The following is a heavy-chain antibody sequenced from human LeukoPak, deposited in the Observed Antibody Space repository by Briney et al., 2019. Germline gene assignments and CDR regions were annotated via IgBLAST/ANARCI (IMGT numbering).Heavy chain of an antibody. V-gene: IGHV4-59*12. CDR2: IYYSGST. CDR3: ARRTLGSFAGRYYYYYYMDV. J-gene: IGHJ6*03. Sequence: SETLSLTCTVSGGSISSYYWSWIRQPPGKGLEWIGYIYYSGSTNYNPSLKSRVTMSVDTSKNQFSLKLTSVTAADTAVYYCARRTLGSFAGRYYYYYYMDVWGKGTTVTVSS. D-gene: IGHD1-26*01. CDR1: GGSISSYY.